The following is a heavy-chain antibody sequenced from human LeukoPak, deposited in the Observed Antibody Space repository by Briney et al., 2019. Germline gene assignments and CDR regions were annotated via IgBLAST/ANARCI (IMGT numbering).Heavy chain of an antibody. V-gene: IGHV3-7*01. CDR2: IKQDGSEI. CDR3: ARDTSVTPFDI. D-gene: IGHD4-17*01. Sequence: WGSLRLSWAASRFTLSSHWMSWVRQASGEGLEWVANIKQDGSEIHYVDSVKGRFTISRDNAKNSLYLQMNSLRAEDTAVYYCARDTSVTPFDIWGQGTMVTVSS. CDR1: RFTLSSHW. J-gene: IGHJ3*02.